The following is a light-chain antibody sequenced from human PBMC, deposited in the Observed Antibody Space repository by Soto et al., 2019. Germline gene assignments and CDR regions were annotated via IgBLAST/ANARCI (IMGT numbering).Light chain of an antibody. CDR2: DAS. CDR3: QQRSNWPLT. CDR1: QSVSSY. Sequence: EIVLTQSPATLSLSPGERATLSCRASQSVSSYLAWYQQKPGQAPRLLIYDASNRATGIPARFSGSGSGTDFTLTISSLAPEDVAVYYCQQRSNWPLTFGGGTKVEIK. J-gene: IGKJ4*01. V-gene: IGKV3-11*01.